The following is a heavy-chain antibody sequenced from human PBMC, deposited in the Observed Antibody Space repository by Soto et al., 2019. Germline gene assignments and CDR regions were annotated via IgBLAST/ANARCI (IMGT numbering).Heavy chain of an antibody. CDR1: GYSYTSYW. CDR3: ARHRRDTGFNV. D-gene: IGHD5-18*01. V-gene: IGHV5-51*01. J-gene: IGHJ6*02. Sequence: GESLKISCKGSGYSYTSYWIGWVRQMPRKGLEWMGIIYPGDSETRYNPSFQAQVTISVDKSVSTAYLQWSSLQASDTAIYYCARHRRDTGFNVWGQGTTVTVSS. CDR2: IYPGDSET.